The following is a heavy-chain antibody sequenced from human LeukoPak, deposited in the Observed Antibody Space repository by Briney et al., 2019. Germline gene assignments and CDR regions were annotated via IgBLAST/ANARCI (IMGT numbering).Heavy chain of an antibody. CDR3: ARGGGDCSGGSCYIENDY. Sequence: SETLSLTCAVYGGSFSGYYWSWIRQPPGKGLEWIGEINHSGSTNYNPSLKSRVTISADTSKNQFSLKLSSVTAADTAVYYCARGGGDCSGGSCYIENDYWGQGTLVTVSS. CDR2: INHSGST. J-gene: IGHJ4*02. D-gene: IGHD2-15*01. V-gene: IGHV4-34*01. CDR1: GGSFSGYY.